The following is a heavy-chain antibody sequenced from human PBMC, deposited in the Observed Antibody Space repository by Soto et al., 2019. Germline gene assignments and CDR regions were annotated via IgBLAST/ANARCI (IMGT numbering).Heavy chain of an antibody. CDR3: AREGAGQLGLAYYYYGMDV. J-gene: IGHJ6*02. D-gene: IGHD6-6*01. CDR2: IIPILGIA. V-gene: IGHV1-69*04. CDR1: GGTFSSYT. Sequence: GASVKVSCKASGGTFSSYTISWVRQAPGQGLEWMGRIIPILGIANYAQKFQGRVTITADKSTSTAYMELSSLRSEDTAVYYCAREGAGQLGLAYYYYGMDVWGQGTTVTVSS.